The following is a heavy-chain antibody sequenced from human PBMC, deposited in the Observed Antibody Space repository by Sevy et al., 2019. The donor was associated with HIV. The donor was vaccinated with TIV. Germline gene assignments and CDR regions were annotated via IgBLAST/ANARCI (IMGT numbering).Heavy chain of an antibody. J-gene: IGHJ6*03. V-gene: IGHV1-8*01. CDR1: GYTFTSYD. Sequence: ASVKVSCKASGYTFTSYDINWVRQATGQGLEWMGWMNPNSGNTGYAQKFQGRVTMTRNTSISTAYMELSSLRSEDTAVYYCARFSGADYGGNGNLGTYYYYYYMDVWGKGTTVTVSS. CDR3: ARFSGADYGGNGNLGTYYYYYYMDV. CDR2: MNPNSGNT. D-gene: IGHD4-17*01.